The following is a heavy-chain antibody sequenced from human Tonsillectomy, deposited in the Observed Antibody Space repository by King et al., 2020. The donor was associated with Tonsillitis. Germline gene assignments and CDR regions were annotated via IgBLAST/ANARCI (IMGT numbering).Heavy chain of an antibody. CDR3: ARAISSSFTYGMDV. Sequence: QLQESGSGLVKPSQTLSLTCAVSGGSISSSSYSWSWIRQPPGKGLEWIGYIYHSGCTYYNPSLKSRVTISVDRSKNQFSLKLSSVTAADTAIYYCARAISSSFTYGMDVWGQGTTVTVS. CDR1: GGSISSSSYS. J-gene: IGHJ6*02. V-gene: IGHV4-30-2*01. D-gene: IGHD6-6*01. CDR2: IYHSGCT.